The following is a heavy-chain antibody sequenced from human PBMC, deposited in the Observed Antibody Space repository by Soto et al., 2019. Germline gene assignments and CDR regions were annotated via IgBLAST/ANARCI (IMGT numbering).Heavy chain of an antibody. D-gene: IGHD6-13*01. Sequence: PGGSLILSCAASGFTFSSYCMHWVRQAPGKGLEWVSAISCNGSNKYYADSVKGRFTISRDNSKNTLYLQMNSLRAEDTAVYYCARCIAAAGMGVVGYYYYGMDVWGQGTTVTVSS. V-gene: IGHV3-33*01. CDR2: ISCNGSNK. CDR3: ARCIAAAGMGVVGYYYYGMDV. CDR1: GFTFSSYC. J-gene: IGHJ6*02.